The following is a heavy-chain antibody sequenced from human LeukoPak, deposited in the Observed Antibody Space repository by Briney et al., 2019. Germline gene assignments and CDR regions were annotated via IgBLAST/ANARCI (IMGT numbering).Heavy chain of an antibody. CDR3: ARDPGISGVDY. V-gene: IGHV3-74*01. CDR2: VNADGGFT. CDR1: GFTFSTHW. Sequence: GGSLRLFCAASGFTFSTHWMHWVRHAPRKGLVWVSRVNADGGFTSYADSVKGRFTISRDNTENTLYLQMNSLTAEDTAVYYCARDPGISGVDYWGLGTLVTVSS. D-gene: IGHD2-15*01. J-gene: IGHJ4*02.